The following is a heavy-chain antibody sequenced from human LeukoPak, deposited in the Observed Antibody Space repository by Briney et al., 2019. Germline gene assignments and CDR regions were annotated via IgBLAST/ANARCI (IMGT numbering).Heavy chain of an antibody. CDR2: IYTSGST. D-gene: IGHD3-3*01. CDR3: ARGGISYDFWSGYSTFDY. V-gene: IGHV4-4*07. J-gene: IGHJ4*02. CDR1: GGSFSSYY. Sequence: SETLSLTCTVSGGSFSSYYWSWIRQPAGKGLEWIGRIYTSGSTNYNASLKSRVTMSVDTSKNQFSLKLSSVTAADTVVYYCARGGISYDFWSGYSTFDYWGQGTLVTVSS.